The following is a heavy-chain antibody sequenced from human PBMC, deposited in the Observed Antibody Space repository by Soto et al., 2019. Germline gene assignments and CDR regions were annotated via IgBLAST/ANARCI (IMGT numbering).Heavy chain of an antibody. V-gene: IGHV3-48*01. J-gene: IGHJ5*02. Sequence: LRLSCAASGFTFSSYSMNWVRQAPGKGLEWVSYISSSSSTIYYADSVKGRFTISRDNAKNSLYLQMNRLRAEDTAVYYCARHPKRIEQIGWFDPWGQGTLDTVSS. CDR3: ARHPKRIEQIGWFDP. D-gene: IGHD1-26*01. CDR1: GFTFSSYS. CDR2: ISSSSSTI.